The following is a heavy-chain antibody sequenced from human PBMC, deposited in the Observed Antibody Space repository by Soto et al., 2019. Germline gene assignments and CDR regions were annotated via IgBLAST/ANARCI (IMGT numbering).Heavy chain of an antibody. J-gene: IGHJ3*02. CDR2: IYYSGST. Sequence: SETLSLTCTVSGGSISSYYWSWIRQPPGKGLEWIGYIYYSGSTNYNPSLKSRVTISVDTSTNQFSLKLRSVTAADTAVYYCAREGKGIAAAGTAFDIWGQGTMVTVSS. CDR1: GGSISSYY. V-gene: IGHV4-59*01. CDR3: AREGKGIAAAGTAFDI. D-gene: IGHD6-13*01.